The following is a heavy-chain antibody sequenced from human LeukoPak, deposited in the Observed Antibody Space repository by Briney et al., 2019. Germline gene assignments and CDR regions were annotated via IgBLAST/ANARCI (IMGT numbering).Heavy chain of an antibody. J-gene: IGHJ4*02. D-gene: IGHD6-13*01. V-gene: IGHV3-15*01. CDR3: TTESSWTIFYLDY. CDR2: IKSQTDGGTA. Sequence: PGGSLRLSCAASGFTFSNAWMSWVRQAPGKGLEWVGRIKSQTDGGTADYAAPVKGRFTISRDDSKNTLYLQMNSLKTEDTALYYCTTESSWTIFYLDYWGRGTLVTVSS. CDR1: GFTFSNAW.